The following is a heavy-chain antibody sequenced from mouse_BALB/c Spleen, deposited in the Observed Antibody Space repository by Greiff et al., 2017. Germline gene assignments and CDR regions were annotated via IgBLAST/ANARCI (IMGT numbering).Heavy chain of an antibody. CDR1: GYTFTSYY. CDR2: IYPGNVNT. J-gene: IGHJ4*01. Sequence: VQLQQSGPELVKPGASVRISCKASGYTFTSYYIHWVKQRPGQGLEWIGWIYPGNVNTKYNEKFKGKATLTADKSSSTAYMQLSSLTSEDSAVYCCARGGYDYAMDYWGQGTSVTVSA. V-gene: IGHV1S56*01. D-gene: IGHD2-2*01. CDR3: ARGGYDYAMDY.